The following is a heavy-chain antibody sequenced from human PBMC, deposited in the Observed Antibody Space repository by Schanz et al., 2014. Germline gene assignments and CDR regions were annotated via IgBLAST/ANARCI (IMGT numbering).Heavy chain of an antibody. CDR2: MNESHSTI. CDR1: GFTFGDYA. CDR3: AKDAENTAMITDYFDY. J-gene: IGHJ4*02. D-gene: IGHD5-18*01. V-gene: IGHV3-23*01. Sequence: EVQLLESGGGLIQPGGSLRLSCAASGFTFGDYAMTWVRQAPGKGLEWVSAMNESHSTIYYADSVRGRFTISRDNSKTTVYLQMNSLRAEDTAVYYCAKDAENTAMITDYFDYWGQGTLVTVSP.